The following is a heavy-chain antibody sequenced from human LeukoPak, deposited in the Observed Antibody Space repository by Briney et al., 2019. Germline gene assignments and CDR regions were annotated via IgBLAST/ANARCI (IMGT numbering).Heavy chain of an antibody. Sequence: GGSLRLSCAASGFTFHVFWMTWVRQAPGKGLEWVATMKKEGGEKYYVDSVRGRFTISRDNAKDSLYLQMHSLRVEDTAVYYCVRDLSEWFRGMDVWGKGTTVTVSS. V-gene: IGHV3-7*01. D-gene: IGHD3-3*01. CDR2: MKKEGGEK. CDR1: GFTFHVFW. CDR3: VRDLSEWFRGMDV. J-gene: IGHJ6*03.